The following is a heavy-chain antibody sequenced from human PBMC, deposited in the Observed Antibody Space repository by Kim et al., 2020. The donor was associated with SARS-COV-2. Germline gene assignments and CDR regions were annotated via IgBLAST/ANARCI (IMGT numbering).Heavy chain of an antibody. D-gene: IGHD2-2*02. Sequence: GGSLRLSCAASGFTFSGSAMHWVRQASGKGLEWVGRIRSKANSYATAYAASVKGRFTISRDDSKNTAYLQMNSLKTEDTAVYYCTRLHLVGYCSSTSCYKNDYWGQGTLVTVSS. CDR3: TRLHLVGYCSSTSCYKNDY. CDR1: GFTFSGSA. CDR2: IRSKANSYAT. J-gene: IGHJ4*02. V-gene: IGHV3-73*01.